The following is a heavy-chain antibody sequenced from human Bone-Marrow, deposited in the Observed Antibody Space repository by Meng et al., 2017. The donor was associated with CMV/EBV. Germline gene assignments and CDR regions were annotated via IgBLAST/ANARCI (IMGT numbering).Heavy chain of an antibody. CDR2: IYTSGST. J-gene: IGHJ5*02. D-gene: IGHD3-9*01. CDR3: ARGLDYDILTGYNNWFDP. Sequence: SISSYYWSWFRQPAGKGLEWIGRIYTSGSTNYNPSLKSRVTMSVDTSKNQFSLKLSSVTAADTAVYYCARGLDYDILTGYNNWFDPWGQGTLVTVSS. CDR1: SISSYY. V-gene: IGHV4-4*07.